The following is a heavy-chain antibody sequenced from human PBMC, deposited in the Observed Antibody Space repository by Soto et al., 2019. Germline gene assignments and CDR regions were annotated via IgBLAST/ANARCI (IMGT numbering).Heavy chain of an antibody. J-gene: IGHJ4*02. CDR1: GFTFSSYG. Sequence: GESLKISCAASGFTFSSYGMHWVRQAPGKGLEWVAFISFHGGDKYYTDPVKGRFTISRDNSKNTLSLQMNSLTAEDTALYYCAKVDYRSGWYGFFDCWGQGSLVTVSS. V-gene: IGHV3-30*18. D-gene: IGHD6-19*01. CDR3: AKVDYRSGWYGFFDC. CDR2: ISFHGGDK.